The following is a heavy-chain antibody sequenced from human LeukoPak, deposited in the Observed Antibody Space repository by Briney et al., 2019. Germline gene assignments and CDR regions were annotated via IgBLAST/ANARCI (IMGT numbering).Heavy chain of an antibody. CDR2: IFYSGST. J-gene: IGHJ4*02. CDR1: GGAFTNHY. V-gene: IGHV4-59*11. D-gene: IGHD1-1*01. CDR3: AGSYNWSDDFDY. Sequence: SETLSLTCSVSGGAFTNHYWSWIRQPPGKGLEWVGYIFYSGSTNYNPSLKSRVTISVDTSKNQLSLKLNSVTAADTAVYYCAGSYNWSDDFDYWGPGTLVTVSS.